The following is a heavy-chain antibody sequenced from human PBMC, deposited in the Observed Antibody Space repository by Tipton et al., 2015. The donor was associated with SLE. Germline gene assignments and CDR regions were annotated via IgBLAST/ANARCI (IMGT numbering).Heavy chain of an antibody. CDR3: GRGGAASGDYVDF. CDR2: ISSSSSYI. Sequence: SLRLSCAASGFSLSDYKMNWVRQAPGKGLEWVSSISSSSSYIYYADSVKGRFTISRDNAENSLYLQMNSLRAEDTAVYYCGRGGAASGDYVDFWGQGTLVTVSS. V-gene: IGHV3-21*04. J-gene: IGHJ4*02. D-gene: IGHD3-10*01. CDR1: GFSLSDYK.